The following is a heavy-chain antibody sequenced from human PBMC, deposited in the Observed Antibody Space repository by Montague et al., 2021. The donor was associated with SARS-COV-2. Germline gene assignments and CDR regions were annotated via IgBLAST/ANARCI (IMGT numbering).Heavy chain of an antibody. V-gene: IGHV4-59*02. D-gene: IGHD4-23*01. CDR2: IFYSGST. CDR3: AKASRGYGGDFDS. J-gene: IGHJ4*02. CDR1: GDSVNSNY. Sequence: SETLSLTCSVSGDSVNSNYWSWVRQPPGKGLEWLGYIFYSGSTYNPSLNSRVTMSLDTSKTHFSLNLISVTAADTAVYYCAKASRGYGGDFDSWGQGTLDIVSS.